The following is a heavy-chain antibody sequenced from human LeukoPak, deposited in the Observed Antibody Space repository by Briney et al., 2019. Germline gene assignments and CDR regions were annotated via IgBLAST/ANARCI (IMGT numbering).Heavy chain of an antibody. CDR2: IRYDGSNK. J-gene: IGHJ4*02. V-gene: IGHV3-30*02. CDR3: AKRRVVPDAFAY. CDR1: GFTFSSYG. D-gene: IGHD2-2*01. Sequence: TGGSLRLSCAASGFTFSSYGMNWVRQAPGKGLEWVAFIRYDGSNKYYADSVKGRFTISRDNYKNTMYLQMNSLRAEDTAVYYCAKRRVVPDAFAYWGQGTLVTVSS.